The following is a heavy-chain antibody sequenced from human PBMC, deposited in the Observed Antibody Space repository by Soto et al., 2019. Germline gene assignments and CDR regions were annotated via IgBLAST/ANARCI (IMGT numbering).Heavy chain of an antibody. J-gene: IGHJ4*02. CDR3: ARSSGYSSSWRPLLFDY. D-gene: IGHD6-13*01. CDR1: GFTFSSYW. V-gene: IGHV3-7*05. Sequence: GGSLRLSCAASGFTFSSYWMSWVRQAPGKGLEWVANIKQDGSEKYYVDSVKGRFTISRDNAKNSLYLQMNSLRAEDTAVYYCARSSGYSSSWRPLLFDYWGQGTLVTVSS. CDR2: IKQDGSEK.